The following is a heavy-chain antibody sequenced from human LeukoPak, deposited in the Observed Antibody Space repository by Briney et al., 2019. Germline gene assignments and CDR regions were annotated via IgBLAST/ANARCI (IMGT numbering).Heavy chain of an antibody. CDR2: ISSSSSLM. V-gene: IGHV3-48*01. Sequence: GGSLRLSCAASGFTFSSYAMNWVRQAPGKGLEWVSYISSSSSLMFYADSVKGRFTISRDNAKNSLYLQMNSLRAEDTAVYYCARGMPTRGWGQGTLVTVSS. J-gene: IGHJ4*02. D-gene: IGHD5-24*01. CDR1: GFTFSSYA. CDR3: ARGMPTRG.